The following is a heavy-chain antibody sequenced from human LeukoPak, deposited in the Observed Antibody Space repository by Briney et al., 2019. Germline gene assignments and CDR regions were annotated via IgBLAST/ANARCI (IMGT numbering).Heavy chain of an antibody. V-gene: IGHV3-7*01. CDR3: AKSPGARNY. J-gene: IGHJ4*02. D-gene: IGHD6-6*01. CDR2: IKQDGSEK. Sequence: AGGSLRLSCAVSGFTLSSYWMNWVRQAPGKGLEWVANIKQDGSEKHYVDSVKGRFTISRDNAKNSLYLQMNSLRAEDTAVYYCAKSPGARNYWGQGTLVTVSS. CDR1: GFTLSSYW.